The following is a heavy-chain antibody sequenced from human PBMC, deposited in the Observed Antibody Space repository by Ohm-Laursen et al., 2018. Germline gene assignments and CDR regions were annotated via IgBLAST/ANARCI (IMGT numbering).Heavy chain of an antibody. J-gene: IGHJ4*02. CDR3: ARGYYYDSSGYL. D-gene: IGHD3-22*01. CDR1: GFTFSSYS. CDR2: ISSSSSYI. V-gene: IGHV3-21*01. Sequence: SLRLSCTASGFTFSSYSMNRVRQAPGKGLEWVSSISSSSSYIYYADSVKGRFTISRDNAKNSLYLQMNSLRAEDTAVYYCARGYYYDSSGYLWGQGTLVTVSS.